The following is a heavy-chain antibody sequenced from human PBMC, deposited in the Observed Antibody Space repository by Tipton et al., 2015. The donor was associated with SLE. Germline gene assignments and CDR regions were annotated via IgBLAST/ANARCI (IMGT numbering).Heavy chain of an antibody. V-gene: IGHV4-59*04. J-gene: IGHJ4*02. CDR1: GGSISSHY. Sequence: LSLTCTVSGGSISSHYWSWIRQPPGKGLEWIGYIYYSGSTYYDPSLKSRVTISVDTSKNQFSLKLSSVTAADTAVYYCARSPYSSGWPFDYWGQGTLVTVSS. CDR2: IYYSGST. CDR3: ARSPYSSGWPFDY. D-gene: IGHD6-19*01.